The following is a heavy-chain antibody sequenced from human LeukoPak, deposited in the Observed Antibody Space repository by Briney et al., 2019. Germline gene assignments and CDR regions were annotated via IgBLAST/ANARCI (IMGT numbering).Heavy chain of an antibody. J-gene: IGHJ4*02. CDR2: ISGSGSTI. Sequence: PGGSLRLSCAASGFTFGDYSMTWIRQAPGKGLEWVSYISGSGSTIYYADSVKGRFTISRDNAKNSLYLQMNSLRAEDTAVYYCAKDSAKKYDDYWGQGTLVTVSS. V-gene: IGHV3-11*01. CDR1: GFTFGDYS. CDR3: AKDSAKKYDDY. D-gene: IGHD2/OR15-2a*01.